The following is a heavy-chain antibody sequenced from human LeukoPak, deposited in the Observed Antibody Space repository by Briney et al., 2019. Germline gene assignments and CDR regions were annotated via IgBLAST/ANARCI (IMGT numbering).Heavy chain of an antibody. CDR2: INPNSGGT. D-gene: IGHD3-3*01. J-gene: IGHJ6*02. V-gene: IGHV1-2*02. CDR1: GYTFTGYY. Sequence: GASVKVSCKASGYTFTGYYMHWVRQAPGQGLEWMGWINPNSGGTNYAQKFQGRATMTRDTSISTAYMELSRLRSDDTAVYYCASDGVIVRFSYGMDVWGQGTTVTVSS. CDR3: ASDGVIVRFSYGMDV.